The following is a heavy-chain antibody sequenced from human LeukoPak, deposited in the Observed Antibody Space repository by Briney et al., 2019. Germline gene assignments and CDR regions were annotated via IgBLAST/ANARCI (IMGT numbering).Heavy chain of an antibody. D-gene: IGHD2/OR15-2a*01. Sequence: QPGGSLRLSCAASGFTFSTYAMGWVRQAPGKGLEWVSAVVGSGGITYYADSVKGRFTISGDNSRNTVYLQMNSLRAEDTAVYFCAKGSTTSGYFFDSWGQGTLVTVSS. CDR3: AKGSTTSGYFFDS. J-gene: IGHJ4*02. CDR1: GFTFSTYA. CDR2: VVGSGGIT. V-gene: IGHV3-23*01.